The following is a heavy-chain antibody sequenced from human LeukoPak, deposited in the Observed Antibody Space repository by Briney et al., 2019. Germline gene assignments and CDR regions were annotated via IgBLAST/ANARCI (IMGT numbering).Heavy chain of an antibody. CDR1: GFTLDAYA. CDR3: GTWAFYHGLDV. D-gene: IGHD1-26*01. CDR2: INADGGRT. Sequence: GGSLRLSCVASGFTLDAYAMHWVRQARGKGLEWVSHINADGGRTYYADSVKGRFTISRDNSKNSLCLEMTSLRAEDSALCYCGTWAFYHGLDVWGRGTTVTVSS. J-gene: IGHJ6*02. V-gene: IGHV3-43*02.